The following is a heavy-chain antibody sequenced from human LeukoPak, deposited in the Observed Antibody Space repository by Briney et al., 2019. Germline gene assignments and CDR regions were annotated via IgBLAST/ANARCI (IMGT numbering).Heavy chain of an antibody. CDR2: IYSGGST. V-gene: IGHV3-53*01. D-gene: IGHD6-19*01. Sequence: GGSLRLSCVASGFNIRLHAMTWLRQAPGKGLEWVSVIYSGGSTYYADSVKGRFTISRDNSKNTLYLQMNSLRAEDTAVYYCASRKDSSGWTYYFDYWGQGTLVTVSS. CDR1: GFNIRLHA. J-gene: IGHJ4*02. CDR3: ASRKDSSGWTYYFDY.